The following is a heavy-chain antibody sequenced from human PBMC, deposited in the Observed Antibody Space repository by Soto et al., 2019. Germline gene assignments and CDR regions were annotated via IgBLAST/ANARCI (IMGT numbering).Heavy chain of an antibody. J-gene: IGHJ6*02. D-gene: IGHD2-8*01. V-gene: IGHV5-51*01. Sequence: GESLKSSCKGSGYRFSSYWIAWVRQMPGKGLEWMGIIYPGDSDTRYSPSFQGQVTFSVDKSNNTAYLQWSSLKASDTAMYYCARQGSNGAYYYYGMDVWGQGTAVTVSS. CDR1: GYRFSSYW. CDR3: ARQGSNGAYYYYGMDV. CDR2: IYPGDSDT.